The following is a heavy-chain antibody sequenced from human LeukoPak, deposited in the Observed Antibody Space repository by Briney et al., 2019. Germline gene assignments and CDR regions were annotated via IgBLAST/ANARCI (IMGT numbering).Heavy chain of an antibody. CDR2: IYYSGCT. CDR1: GGSISSYY. V-gene: IGHV4-59*08. J-gene: IGHJ5*02. D-gene: IGHD2-15*01. CDR3: ARRYCSGGSCYSRGTYNWFDP. Sequence: SETLSLTCTVSGGSISSYYWSWIRQPPGKGLEWIGYIYYSGCTNYNPSLKSRVTISVDTSKNQFSLKLSSVTAADTAVYYCARRYCSGGSCYSRGTYNWFDPWGQGALVTVSS.